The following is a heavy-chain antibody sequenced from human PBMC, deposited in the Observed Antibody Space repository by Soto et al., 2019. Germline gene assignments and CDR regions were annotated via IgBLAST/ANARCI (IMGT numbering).Heavy chain of an antibody. J-gene: IGHJ4*02. V-gene: IGHV4-59*01. CDR2: VYYSGST. CDR1: GGSISSYY. Sequence: SETLSLTCTVSGGSISSYYWSWVRQPPGKGLEWIGYVYYSGSTNYNPSLKSRVTISVDTSKNQFSLKLSSVTAADTAVYYCARESSGWSRAFDYWGQGTLVTVSS. CDR3: ARESSGWSRAFDY. D-gene: IGHD6-19*01.